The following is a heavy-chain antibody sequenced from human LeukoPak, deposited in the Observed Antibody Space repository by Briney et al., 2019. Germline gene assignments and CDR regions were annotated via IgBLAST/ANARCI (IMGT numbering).Heavy chain of an antibody. Sequence: GGSLRLSYAASGFTFSSYWMSWVRQAPGKGLEWVANIKQDGSEKYYVDSVKGRFTISRDNAKNSLYLQMNSLRAEDTAVYYCARDSTYYDILTGYYPPASYFDYWGQGTLVTVSS. CDR3: ARDSTYYDILTGYYPPASYFDY. V-gene: IGHV3-7*01. CDR2: IKQDGSEK. CDR1: GFTFSSYW. D-gene: IGHD3-9*01. J-gene: IGHJ4*02.